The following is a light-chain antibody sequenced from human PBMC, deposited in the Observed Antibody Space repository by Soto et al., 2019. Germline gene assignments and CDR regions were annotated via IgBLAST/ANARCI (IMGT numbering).Light chain of an antibody. Sequence: QSALTQPASVSGSPEQSITISCTGTSSDVGSYNLVSWYQQHPGKAPKVMIYEATKRPSGVSNRFSGSKSGNTASLTISGLQAEDEAEYYCSSYTNINTRACVFGTGTKVTVL. J-gene: IGLJ1*01. CDR3: SSYTNINTRACV. V-gene: IGLV2-14*02. CDR2: EAT. CDR1: SSDVGSYNL.